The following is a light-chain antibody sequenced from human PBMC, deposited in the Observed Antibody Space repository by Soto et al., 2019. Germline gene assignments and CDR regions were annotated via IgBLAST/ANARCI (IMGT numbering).Light chain of an antibody. CDR2: DVT. CDR3: SSYTTSSTLI. V-gene: IGLV2-14*03. CDR1: SSDVGRYKL. Sequence: QSALTQPASVSGSPGQSITISCTGTSSDVGRYKLVSWYQQHPGKAPKLMIYDVTNRPAGVSNRFSGSKSGNTASLTISGLQAEDEADYYCSSYTTSSTLIFGGGTKVTVL. J-gene: IGLJ2*01.